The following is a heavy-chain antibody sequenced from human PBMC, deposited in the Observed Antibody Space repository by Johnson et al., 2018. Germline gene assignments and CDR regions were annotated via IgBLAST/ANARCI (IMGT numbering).Heavy chain of an antibody. V-gene: IGHV3-74*01. CDR2: IKGDGTAT. D-gene: IGHD3-16*01. CDR1: GFAFNTFW. Sequence: VQLQESGGGLVQPGGSLRLSCAASGFAFNTFWLHWVRQVPGKGLVWVSRIKGDGTATDYADSVRGRFTISRDNAKNTLYLQLNSRRPEDTAVDYCAKEFQERAPAWYDSADVWGQGTMVTVSS. J-gene: IGHJ3*01. CDR3: AKEFQERAPAWYDSADV.